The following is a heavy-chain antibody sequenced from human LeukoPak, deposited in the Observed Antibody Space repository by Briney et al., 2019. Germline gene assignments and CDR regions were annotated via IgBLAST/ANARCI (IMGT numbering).Heavy chain of an antibody. CDR2: IYYSGTT. V-gene: IGHV4-39*07. CDR3: ARVNTLIRGIGWFDP. CDR1: GGSISSSSYY. J-gene: IGHJ5*02. Sequence: PSETLSLTCNVSGGSISSSSYYWGWIRQPPGQGLELIGNIYYSGTTYYNPSLTSRVTISVDTSKNQFSLKLSSVTAADTGVYYCARVNTLIRGIGWFDPWGQGILVTVSS. D-gene: IGHD3-10*01.